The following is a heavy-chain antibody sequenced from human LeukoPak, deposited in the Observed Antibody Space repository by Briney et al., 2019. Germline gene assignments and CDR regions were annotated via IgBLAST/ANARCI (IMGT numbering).Heavy chain of an antibody. J-gene: IGHJ4*02. CDR3: ARDSFSGSYWVSYYFDY. CDR1: GYTFTSYG. CDR2: ISAYNGNT. Sequence: ASVKVSCKASGYTFTSYGISRVRQAPGQGLEWMGRISAYNGNTNYAQKLQGRVTMTTNTSTSTAYMELRSLRSDDTAVYYCARDSFSGSYWVSYYFDYWGQGTLVTVSS. V-gene: IGHV1-18*01. D-gene: IGHD1-26*01.